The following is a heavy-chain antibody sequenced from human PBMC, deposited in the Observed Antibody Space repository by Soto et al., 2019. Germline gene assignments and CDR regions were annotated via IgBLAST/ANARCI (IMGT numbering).Heavy chain of an antibody. Sequence: GGSLRLSCAASGFTFSDYYMSWIRQAPGKGLEWVSYISSSSSYTNYADSVEGRFTISRDNAKNSLYLQMNSLRAEDTAVYYCARAPVSEWELGFDYWGQGTLVTVSS. J-gene: IGHJ4*02. V-gene: IGHV3-11*06. D-gene: IGHD1-26*01. CDR2: ISSSSSYT. CDR1: GFTFSDYY. CDR3: ARAPVSEWELGFDY.